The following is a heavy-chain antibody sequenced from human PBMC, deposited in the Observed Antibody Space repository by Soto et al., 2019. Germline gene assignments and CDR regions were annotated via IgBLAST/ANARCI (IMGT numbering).Heavy chain of an antibody. CDR3: ASIAVVRGPCDY. V-gene: IGHV3-74*02. CDR1: GFTFSTYC. D-gene: IGHD3-10*01. CDR2: INGDGTTT. Sequence: EVRLVESGGGLVQPGGSLRLSCAASGFTFSTYCMHLGRQAPGKGLVWVSSINGDGTTTQYADSVKGRFTISRDNAKNIIYLNMNTLRGDDSDSYCCASIAVVRGPCDYWGQGTLVTVSS. J-gene: IGHJ4*02.